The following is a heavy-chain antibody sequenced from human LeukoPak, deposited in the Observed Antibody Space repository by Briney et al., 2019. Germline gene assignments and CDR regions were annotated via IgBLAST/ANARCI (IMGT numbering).Heavy chain of an antibody. CDR2: IYYSVST. J-gene: IGHJ3*02. Sequence: SETLSLTCTVSGGSISSSSYYWGWIRQPPGKGLEWIGSIYYSVSTYYNPSLKSRVTISVDTSKNQFSLKLSSVTAADTAVYYCASPGSAFDIWGQGTMVTVSS. CDR3: ASPGSAFDI. V-gene: IGHV4-39*01. CDR1: GGSISSSSYY.